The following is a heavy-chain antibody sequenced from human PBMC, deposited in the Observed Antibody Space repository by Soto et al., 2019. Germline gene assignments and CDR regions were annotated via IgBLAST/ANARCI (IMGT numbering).Heavy chain of an antibody. D-gene: IGHD3-22*01. J-gene: IGHJ1*01. CDR1: GFTFSSYS. V-gene: IGHV3-48*02. CDR2: ISSSSSTI. Sequence: GGSLRLSCAASGFTFSSYSMNWVRQAPGKGLEWVSYISSSSSTIYYADSVKGRFTISRDNAKNSLYLQMNSLRDEDTAVYYCARGRKGYPYYDSSGYYSAEYFQHWGQGTLVTVSS. CDR3: ARGRKGYPYYDSSGYYSAEYFQH.